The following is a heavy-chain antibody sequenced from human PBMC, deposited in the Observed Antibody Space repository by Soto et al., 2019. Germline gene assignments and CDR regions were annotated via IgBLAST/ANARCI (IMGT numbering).Heavy chain of an antibody. Sequence: QVQLQESGPGLVMPSQTLSLTCTVSGGSISGGGYYWSWLRQHPGKGLEWIGYIYYSGTTYYNPSLKSRVNISIDTSKNQFSLKLSSVTAADTALYYCARDSPISMIADSWGQGTRVTVSS. CDR1: GGSISGGGYY. V-gene: IGHV4-31*03. CDR3: ARDSPISMIADS. CDR2: IYYSGTT. J-gene: IGHJ4*02. D-gene: IGHD3-22*01.